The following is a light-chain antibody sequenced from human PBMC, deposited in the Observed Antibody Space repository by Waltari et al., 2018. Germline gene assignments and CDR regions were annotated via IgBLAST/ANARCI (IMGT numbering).Light chain of an antibody. CDR2: GAS. V-gene: IGKV3-15*01. CDR1: QSVTSN. J-gene: IGKJ1*01. CDR3: QHYNNWPRT. Sequence: TVMTPSPATLSASQGESATLSCRASQSVTSNLAWYQQKPGQAPRPLISGASTRATGIPARFSGSGSATEFTLTISSLQSEDFAVYYCQHYNNWPRTFGQGTKVEIK.